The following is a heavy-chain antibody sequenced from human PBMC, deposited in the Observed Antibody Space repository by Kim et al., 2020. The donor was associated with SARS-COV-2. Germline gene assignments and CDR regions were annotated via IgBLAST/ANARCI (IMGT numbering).Heavy chain of an antibody. CDR3: AREAESHVFDL. V-gene: IGHV4-4*02. CDR2: IRPSGRA. CDR1: GDSISSSNW. J-gene: IGHJ3*01. Sequence: SETLSLTCAVSGDSISSSNWWSWVRQPPGKGLEWIGEIRPSGRANYNPSLKSRVTISVDTSKSQFSLNLTSVTAADTAVYYCAREAESHVFDLWGQGTMVTVSS.